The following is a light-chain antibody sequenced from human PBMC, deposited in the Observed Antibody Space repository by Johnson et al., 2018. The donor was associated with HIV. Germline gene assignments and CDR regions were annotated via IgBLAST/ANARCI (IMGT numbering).Light chain of an antibody. CDR2: DNN. J-gene: IGLJ1*01. Sequence: QSVLTQPPPLSAAPGQKVTISCSGSSSNIGNNYVSWYQQLPGTAPKLLIYDNNKRPSGIPDRFSGSKSGTSATLGYTGLQTGDEADYYCGTWDSSLSAGEVFGTGTKVTVL. V-gene: IGLV1-51*01. CDR1: SSNIGNNY. CDR3: GTWDSSLSAGEV.